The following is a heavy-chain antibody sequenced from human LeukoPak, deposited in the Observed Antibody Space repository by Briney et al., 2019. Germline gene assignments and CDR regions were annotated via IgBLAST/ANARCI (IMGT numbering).Heavy chain of an antibody. Sequence: GGSLRLSCAASGFTFSSYGMHWVRQAPGKGLEWVAVIWYDGSNKYYADSVKGRFTISRDNSKNTLYLQMNSLRAEDTAVYYCARDWYDGNSDYYYGMDVWGQGTAVTVSS. J-gene: IGHJ6*02. CDR2: IWYDGSNK. D-gene: IGHD4-23*01. V-gene: IGHV3-33*01. CDR1: GFTFSSYG. CDR3: ARDWYDGNSDYYYGMDV.